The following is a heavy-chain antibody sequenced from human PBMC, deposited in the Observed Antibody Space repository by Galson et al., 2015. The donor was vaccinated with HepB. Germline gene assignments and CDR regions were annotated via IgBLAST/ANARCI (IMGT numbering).Heavy chain of an antibody. D-gene: IGHD5-24*01. CDR3: ARYLGGYNSDYYFDY. Sequence: SLRLSCAASGFTFSSYGMHWVRQAPGKGLEWVAVIWYDGSNKYYADSVKGRFTISRDNSKNTLYLQMNSLRAEDTAVYYCARYLGGYNSDYYFDYWGQGTLVTVSS. CDR2: IWYDGSNK. V-gene: IGHV3-33*01. J-gene: IGHJ4*02. CDR1: GFTFSSYG.